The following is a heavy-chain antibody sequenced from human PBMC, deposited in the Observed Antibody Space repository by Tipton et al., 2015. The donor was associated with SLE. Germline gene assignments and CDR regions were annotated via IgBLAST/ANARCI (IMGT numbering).Heavy chain of an antibody. D-gene: IGHD6-19*01. Sequence: SLRLSCAASGFTFSSYEMNWVRQAPGKGLEWISYISTSGTTTHHADSVRGRFIISRDNAKSSLYLQMNSLRVEDTAVYYCAGEGVAVSGTVLDHWGQGVLVTVSS. CDR1: GFTFSSYE. J-gene: IGHJ4*02. CDR2: ISTSGTTT. V-gene: IGHV3-48*03. CDR3: AGEGVAVSGTVLDH.